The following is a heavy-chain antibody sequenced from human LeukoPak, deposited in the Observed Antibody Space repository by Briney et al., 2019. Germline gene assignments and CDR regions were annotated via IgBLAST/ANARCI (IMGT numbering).Heavy chain of an antibody. D-gene: IGHD7-27*01. CDR1: GYTFTGYY. V-gene: IGHV1-2*02. CDR2: INPNSGGT. Sequence: ASVKVSCKASGYTFTGYYMHWVRQAPRQGLEWMGWINPNSGGTNYAQKFQGRVTMTRDTSISTAYMELSRLRSDDTAVYYCAREPRCQADLGCYYYMDVWGKGTTVTVSS. J-gene: IGHJ6*03. CDR3: AREPRCQADLGCYYYMDV.